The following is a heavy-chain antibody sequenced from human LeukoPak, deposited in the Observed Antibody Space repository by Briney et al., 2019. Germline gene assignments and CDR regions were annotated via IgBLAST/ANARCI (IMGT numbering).Heavy chain of an antibody. CDR2: IYYSRST. J-gene: IGHJ4*02. CDR1: GGSISSSSYY. V-gene: IGHV4-31*03. CDR3: ARVRIAYFDY. D-gene: IGHD1-14*01. Sequence: SETLSLTCTVSGGSISSSSYYWGWIRQHPGKGLEWIGYIYYSRSTYYNPSLKSRVTISVDTSKNQFSLKLSSVTAADTAVYYCARVRIAYFDYWGQGTLVTVSS.